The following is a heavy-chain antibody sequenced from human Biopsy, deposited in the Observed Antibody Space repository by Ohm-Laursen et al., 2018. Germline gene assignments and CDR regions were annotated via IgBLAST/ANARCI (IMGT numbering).Heavy chain of an antibody. Sequence: SLRLSCAASGFSVSSYDMNWVRQAPGKGLEWISYISETSSHIYDADSVRGRFTVARDIAKNSLYLQMNSLRAEDTAFYYCAVEYYDSSGYYNPKWFNPWGQGSLVTVSS. CDR1: GFSVSSYD. D-gene: IGHD3-22*01. CDR3: AVEYYDSSGYYNPKWFNP. J-gene: IGHJ5*02. CDR2: ISETSSHI. V-gene: IGHV3-21*01.